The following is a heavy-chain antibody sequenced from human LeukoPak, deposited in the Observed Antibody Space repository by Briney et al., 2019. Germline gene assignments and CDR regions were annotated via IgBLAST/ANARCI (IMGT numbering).Heavy chain of an antibody. Sequence: GGSLRLSCAVSGVTVSSNHMSWARQAPGKGLEWVSAIYSGGGTYYADSVKGRFTLSRDNSKNTLYLQMNSLRAEDTAVYYCVRDASWGQGTLVTVSS. CDR3: VRDAS. V-gene: IGHV3-66*01. CDR1: GVTVSSNH. J-gene: IGHJ4*02. CDR2: IYSGGGT.